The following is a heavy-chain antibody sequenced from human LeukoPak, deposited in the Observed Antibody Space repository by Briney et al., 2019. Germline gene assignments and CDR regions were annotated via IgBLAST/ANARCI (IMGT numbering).Heavy chain of an antibody. CDR2: ICISNTTT. Sequence: GGSLRLSCTASGFTFRTYAMSWVRQAPGKGPQRVSYICISNTTTYYADSVKGRFTISRDNAKNSLYLQMSSLRVEDTAIYYCARDSGVGGTFDYWGQGSLLTVSS. V-gene: IGHV3-48*04. D-gene: IGHD1-26*01. CDR3: ARDSGVGGTFDY. CDR1: GFTFRTYA. J-gene: IGHJ4*02.